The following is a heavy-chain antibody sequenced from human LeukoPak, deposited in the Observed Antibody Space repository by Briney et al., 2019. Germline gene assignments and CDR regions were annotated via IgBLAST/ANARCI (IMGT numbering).Heavy chain of an antibody. CDR2: ISSSSSYI. CDR1: GFTFSSYS. D-gene: IGHD2-2*01. CDR3: ASTLLYCSSTSCSRDY. Sequence: GGSLRLSCAASGFTFSSYSMNWVRQAPGKGLEWVSSISSSSSYIYYADSVKGRFTIYRDNAKNSLYLQMNSLRAEDTAVYYCASTLLYCSSTSCSRDYWGQGTLVTVSS. J-gene: IGHJ4*02. V-gene: IGHV3-21*01.